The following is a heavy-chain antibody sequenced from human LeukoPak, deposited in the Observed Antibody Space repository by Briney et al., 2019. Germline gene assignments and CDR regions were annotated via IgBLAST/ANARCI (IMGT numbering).Heavy chain of an antibody. V-gene: IGHV1-24*01. CDR3: AKDRFGVVKVRAFDY. J-gene: IGHJ4*02. Sequence: PLASVKVSCKVSGYTLTELSMHWVRQAPGKGLEWMGGFDPEDGETIYAQKFQGRVTMTEDTSTDTAYMELSSLRAEDTAVYYCAKDRFGVVKVRAFDYWGQGTLVTVSS. CDR2: FDPEDGET. D-gene: IGHD3-3*01. CDR1: GYTLTELS.